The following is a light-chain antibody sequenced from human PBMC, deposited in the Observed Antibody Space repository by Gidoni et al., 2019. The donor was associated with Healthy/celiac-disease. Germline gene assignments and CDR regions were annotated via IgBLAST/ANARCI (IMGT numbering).Light chain of an antibody. Sequence: EIVLTQSPATMSLSPGERATLSCRASQSVSSYLAWYQQKPGQAPRLRIYDASHRATGIPARFSGSGSGTDFTLTISSLEPEDFAVYYCQQRSNWPWTFGQGTKVEIK. V-gene: IGKV3-11*01. CDR1: QSVSSY. CDR3: QQRSNWPWT. CDR2: DAS. J-gene: IGKJ1*01.